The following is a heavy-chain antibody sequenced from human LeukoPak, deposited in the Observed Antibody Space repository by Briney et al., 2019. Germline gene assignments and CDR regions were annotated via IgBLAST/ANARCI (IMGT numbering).Heavy chain of an antibody. CDR2: INHRGST. J-gene: IGHJ4*02. CDR3: ARQSAGAADY. D-gene: IGHD6-19*01. V-gene: IGHV4-34*01. Sequence: SETLSLTCAVSGGSFSGYYWNWIRHSPGKGLEWVGEINHRGSTPYNPSLKSRDTISVDTSQKQFSLRLTSVIAADTAVYYCARQSAGAADYWGQGTLVTVSS. CDR1: GGSFSGYY.